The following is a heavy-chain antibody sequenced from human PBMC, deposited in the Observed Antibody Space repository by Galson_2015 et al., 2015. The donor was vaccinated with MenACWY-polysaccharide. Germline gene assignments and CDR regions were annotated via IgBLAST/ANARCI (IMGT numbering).Heavy chain of an antibody. CDR2: IGSDGNNR. J-gene: IGHJ4*02. CDR1: GFTFATRA. V-gene: IGHV3-23*01. Sequence: SLRLSCAASGFTFATRAMTWVRQAPGKGLERVSSIGSDGNNRYHADSVKGRFTISRDNSKNTLYLQMNSLTADDTAVYFCAKDSDYTTGWYSADYWGQGTLVTVSS. CDR3: AKDSDYTTGWYSADY. D-gene: IGHD6-19*01.